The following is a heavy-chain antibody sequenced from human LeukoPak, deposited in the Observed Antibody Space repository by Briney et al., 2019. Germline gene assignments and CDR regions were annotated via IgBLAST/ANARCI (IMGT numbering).Heavy chain of an antibody. CDR2: IKPNSGGT. V-gene: IGHV1-2*02. J-gene: IGHJ1*01. Sequence: ASVKVSCKAHGYTFTGYYMHWMRQAPGQGPEWMGWIKPNSGGTEYAQKFQGRITLTRDSSIDTAYMELDRLISDDTAIYYCARGGGMEQQLAHQYWGQGTLVTVSS. CDR1: GYTFTGYY. D-gene: IGHD6-13*01. CDR3: ARGGGMEQQLAHQY.